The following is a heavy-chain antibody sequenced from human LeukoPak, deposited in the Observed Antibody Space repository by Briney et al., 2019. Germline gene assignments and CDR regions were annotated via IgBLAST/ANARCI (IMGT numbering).Heavy chain of an antibody. CDR2: IYYSGST. J-gene: IGHJ5*02. D-gene: IGHD6-13*01. V-gene: IGHV4-59*01. Sequence: PSETLSLTCTVSGGSISSYYWSWIRQAPGKGLEWIGYIYYSGSTNYNPSLKSRVIISVDTSKNQFSLKLSSVTAADTAVYYCARDGGYSSSWDLTNWFDPWGQGTLVTVSS. CDR1: GGSISSYY. CDR3: ARDGGYSSSWDLTNWFDP.